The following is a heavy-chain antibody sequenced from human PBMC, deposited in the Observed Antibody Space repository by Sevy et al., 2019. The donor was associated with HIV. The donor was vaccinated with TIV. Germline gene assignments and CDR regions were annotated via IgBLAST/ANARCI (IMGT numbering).Heavy chain of an antibody. J-gene: IGHJ6*03. CDR3: ARDLHYYDSSAYYYYYYMDV. CDR1: GGSMSSGSYY. Sequence: SETLSLTCTVSGGSMSSGSYYWSWIRQPAGKGLEWIGRIYTSGSTNYNPSLKSRVTISVDTSKNQFSLELSSVTAADTAVYYCARDLHYYDSSAYYYYYYMDVWGKGTTVTVSS. V-gene: IGHV4-61*02. CDR2: IYTSGST. D-gene: IGHD3-22*01.